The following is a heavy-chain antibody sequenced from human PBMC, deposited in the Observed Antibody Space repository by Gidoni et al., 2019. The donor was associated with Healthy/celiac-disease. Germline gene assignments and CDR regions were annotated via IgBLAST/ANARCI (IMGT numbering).Heavy chain of an antibody. CDR2: IWYDGSNK. CDR1: GFPFSSYG. V-gene: IGHV3-33*01. D-gene: IGHD4-17*01. J-gene: IGHJ4*02. Sequence: QVQLVESGGGVVQPGRSLRLSCAASGFPFSSYGMHWVRQAPGKGLEWVAVIWYDGSNKYYADSVKGRFTISRDNSKNTLYLQMNSLRAEDTAVYYCARDATVTTGGMGGYWGQGTLVTVSS. CDR3: ARDATVTTGGMGGY.